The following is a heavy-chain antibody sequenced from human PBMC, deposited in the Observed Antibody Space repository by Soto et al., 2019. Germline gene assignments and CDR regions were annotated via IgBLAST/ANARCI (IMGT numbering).Heavy chain of an antibody. V-gene: IGHV2-5*02. J-gene: IGHJ4*02. CDR2: IYWDDDK. CDR3: AHRVLRTVFGLVTTTAIYFDF. D-gene: IGHD3-3*01. Sequence: QITLNESGPTQVKPRQTLTLTCTFSGFSLTTSGVGVGWIRQSPGKAPEGLALIYWDDDKRYSPSLKSRLTITKDTPKNQVVLTMADLDPADTATYYCAHRVLRTVFGLVTTTAIYFDFWGQGTPVAVSS. CDR1: GFSLTTSGVG.